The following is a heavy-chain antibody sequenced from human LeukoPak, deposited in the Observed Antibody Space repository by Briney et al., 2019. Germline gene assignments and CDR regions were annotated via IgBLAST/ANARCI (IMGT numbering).Heavy chain of an antibody. J-gene: IGHJ6*02. V-gene: IGHV4-38-2*01. Sequence: SETLSLTCAVSGYSISSGYYWGWIRQPPGKGLEWIGSVYHSGITYYNPSLKSRVTISVDTSKNQFSLKLSSVTAADTAVYYCARGRGLRAVYYYYGMDVWGQGTTVTVSS. CDR1: GYSISSGYY. CDR3: ARGRGLRAVYYYYGMDV. D-gene: IGHD5/OR15-5a*01. CDR2: VYHSGIT.